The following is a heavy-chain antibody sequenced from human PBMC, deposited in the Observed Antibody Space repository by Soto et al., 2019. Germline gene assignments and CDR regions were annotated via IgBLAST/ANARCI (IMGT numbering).Heavy chain of an antibody. CDR1: GFTFSSYP. Sequence: EVQLLESGGGLVRPGGSLRLSCAASGFTFSSYPMKWVRQGPGKGLEWVSTIGGSCTGFNTDYADSVKGRFVISRDNSKNTVYLQMNSLRAEDTALYYCARVAPYCSTTTCYIDSWGQGTLVTVSS. J-gene: IGHJ4*02. V-gene: IGHV3-23*01. CDR2: IGGSCTGFNT. D-gene: IGHD2-2*01. CDR3: ARVAPYCSTTTCYIDS.